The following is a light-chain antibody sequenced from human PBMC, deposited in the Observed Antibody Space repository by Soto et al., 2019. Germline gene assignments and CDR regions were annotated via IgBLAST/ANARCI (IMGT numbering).Light chain of an antibody. CDR2: DAS. CDR1: QSVSTY. J-gene: IGKJ5*01. V-gene: IGKV3-11*01. Sequence: EIVLTQSPATLSLSPGERATLSCRASQSVSTYLAWYQQRPGQAPRVLIYDASYRATDIPPRFSGSGSGTDFTLTISSLEPEDFAVYYCQQRRSWPPTITFGQGTRLDIK. CDR3: QQRRSWPPTIT.